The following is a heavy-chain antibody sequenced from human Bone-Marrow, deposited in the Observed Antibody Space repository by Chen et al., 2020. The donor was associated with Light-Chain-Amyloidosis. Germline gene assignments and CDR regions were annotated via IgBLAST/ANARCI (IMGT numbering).Heavy chain of an antibody. CDR2: SYYSGST. CDR1: GGSISRSSYY. J-gene: IGHJ4*02. V-gene: IGHV4-39*07. D-gene: IGHD3-3*01. CDR3: ARSLWSRITIFGVVISPIFDY. Sequence: QLQLQESGPGLVKPSETLSLTCTVSGGSISRSSYYWGWIRQPPGKGLEWIGSSYYSGSTYYNPSLKSRVTISVDTSKNQCSLKLSSVTAADTAVYYCARSLWSRITIFGVVISPIFDYWGQGTLVTVSS.